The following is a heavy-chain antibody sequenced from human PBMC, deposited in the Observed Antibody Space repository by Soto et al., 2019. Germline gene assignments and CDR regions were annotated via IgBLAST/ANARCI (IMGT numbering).Heavy chain of an antibody. CDR1: GFTFSSYG. CDR2: ISYDGSNK. CDR3: AKVPRLVLWFGELPDY. D-gene: IGHD3-10*01. Sequence: QVQLVESGGGVVQPGRSLRLSCAASGFTFSSYGMHWVRQAPGKGLEWVAVISYDGSNKYYADSVKGRFTISRDNSKNTLYLQMNSLRAEDTAVYYCAKVPRLVLWFGELPDYWGQGTLVTVSS. J-gene: IGHJ4*02. V-gene: IGHV3-30*18.